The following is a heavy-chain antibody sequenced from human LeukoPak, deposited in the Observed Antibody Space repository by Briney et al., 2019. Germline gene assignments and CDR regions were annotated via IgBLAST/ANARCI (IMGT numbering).Heavy chain of an antibody. D-gene: IGHD3-10*01. V-gene: IGHV3-33*01. CDR3: ARGYGSGSYALDY. CDR1: GFTFSNYG. CDR2: IWYDGSNK. J-gene: IGHJ4*02. Sequence: PGRSLRLSCAASGFTFSNYGMHWVRQAPGKGLEWVAVIWYDGSNKYYADSVKGRFTISRDNSKNTLYLQVNSLRADDTAVFYCARGYGSGSYALDYWGQGTLVTVSS.